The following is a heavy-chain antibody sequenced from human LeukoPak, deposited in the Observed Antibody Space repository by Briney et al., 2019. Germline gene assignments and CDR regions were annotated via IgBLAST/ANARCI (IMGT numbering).Heavy chain of an antibody. CDR2: FFYIGAT. J-gene: IGHJ3*02. V-gene: IGHV4-39*07. CDR3: ARSGYAIQEAFDI. CDR1: GDSIINSSYY. Sequence: SETLSLTCSVSGDSIINSSYYWGWIRQPPGKGLEWIGSFFYIGATSYNPSLKSRVTRSLDTSQNQFSLKLSSVTAADTAVYYCARSGYAIQEAFDIWGQGTMVTVSS. D-gene: IGHD5-12*01.